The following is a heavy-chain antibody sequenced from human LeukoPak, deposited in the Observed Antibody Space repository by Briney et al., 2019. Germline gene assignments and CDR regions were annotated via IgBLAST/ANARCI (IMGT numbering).Heavy chain of an antibody. Sequence: GGSLRLSCTVSGFTLSSYEMSWIRQAPGKGLEWVSSIDYSGGSTYYADSVKGRFTISRDNSKNTLYLQMNSLRAEDTAVYYCARGARLTMVRGVIRYSYMDVWGKGTTVTISS. CDR3: ARGARLTMVRGVIRYSYMDV. V-gene: IGHV3-23*01. CDR2: IDYSGGST. CDR1: GFTLSSYE. J-gene: IGHJ6*03. D-gene: IGHD3-10*01.